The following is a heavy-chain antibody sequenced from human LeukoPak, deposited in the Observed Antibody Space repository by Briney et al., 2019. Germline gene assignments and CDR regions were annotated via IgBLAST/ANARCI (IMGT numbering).Heavy chain of an antibody. D-gene: IGHD6-19*01. J-gene: IGHJ4*02. CDR1: GFTVSSHW. CDR2: INKDGRTT. Sequence: GGSLRLSCAASGFTVSSHWMHWVRQVPGKGLVWVSRINKDGRTTNYADSVKGRFTISRDNSKNTLYLQMNSLRAEDTAVYYCAKESTAYSSGWDPALDYWGQGTLVTVSS. CDR3: AKESTAYSSGWDPALDY. V-gene: IGHV3-74*01.